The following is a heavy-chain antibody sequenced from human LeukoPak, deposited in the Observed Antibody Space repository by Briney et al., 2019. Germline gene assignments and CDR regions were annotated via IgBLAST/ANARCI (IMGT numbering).Heavy chain of an antibody. V-gene: IGHV3-23*01. CDR1: GFTFSSYA. D-gene: IGHD6-13*01. J-gene: IGHJ6*03. CDR3: TKGPTAAADTRDYYYYMDV. CDR2: ISGSGGST. Sequence: AGGSLRLSCAASGFTFSSYAMSWVRQAPGKGLEWVSAISGSGGSTYYADSVKGRFTISRDNSKNTLYLQMNSLRAEDTAVYYCTKGPTAAADTRDYYYYMDVWGKGTTVTVSS.